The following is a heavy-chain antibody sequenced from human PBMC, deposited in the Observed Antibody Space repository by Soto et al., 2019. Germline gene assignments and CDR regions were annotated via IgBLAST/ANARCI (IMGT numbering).Heavy chain of an antibody. V-gene: IGHV4-59*01. J-gene: IGHJ4*02. CDR2: IYYNGST. CDR1: GGSISSYD. CDR3: ARLRRNTILGVVMYYFDY. D-gene: IGHD3-3*01. Sequence: PSETLSLTCSVSGGSISSYDWSWIRQPPGKGLEWIGCIYYNGSTNYNPSLKRRVTISVDTSKNQFSLKLSSVTAAETAVYYCARLRRNTILGVVMYYFDYWGQGTLVIFSS.